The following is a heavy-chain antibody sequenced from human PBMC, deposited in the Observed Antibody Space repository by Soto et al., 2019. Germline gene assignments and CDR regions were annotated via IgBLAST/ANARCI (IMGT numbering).Heavy chain of an antibody. Sequence: GAPVKVSCKASGGTFSSYASSWVRQAPGQGLEWMGGIIPIFGTANYAQKFQGRVTITADESTSTAYMELSSLRSEDTAVYYCARDLYRVWNSRDYYYYGMDVWGQGTTVTVSS. CDR1: GGTFSSYA. V-gene: IGHV1-69*13. D-gene: IGHD1-7*01. CDR2: IIPIFGTA. J-gene: IGHJ6*02. CDR3: ARDLYRVWNSRDYYYYGMDV.